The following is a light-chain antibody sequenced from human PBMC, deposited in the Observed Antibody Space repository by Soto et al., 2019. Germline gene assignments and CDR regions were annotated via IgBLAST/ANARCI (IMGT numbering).Light chain of an antibody. CDR3: PQYYSTPST. V-gene: IGKV4-1*01. Sequence: DIVMTQSPDSLAVSLGERATINCKSSQSVLLTSNNKNYLAWYQQKPGQPPKLLIYWASTRESGVPDRFSASGSGTDFTLTITSLQAQDVAVYYCPQYYSTPSTFGQGTRLEIK. CDR2: WAS. J-gene: IGKJ5*01. CDR1: QSVLLTSNNKNY.